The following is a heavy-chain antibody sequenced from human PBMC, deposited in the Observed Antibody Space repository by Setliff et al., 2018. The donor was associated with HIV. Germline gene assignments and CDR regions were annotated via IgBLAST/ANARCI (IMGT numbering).Heavy chain of an antibody. Sequence: KTSETLSLTCAVYGGSFSGYYWSWIRQSPGLGLEWIGDITQSGSTTYNPSLKSRVIISVDTSKNQFSLKMFSVTAADTAVYFCARTRALQSDNWNPFDGWGQGTVVTVSS. CDR1: GGSFSGYY. CDR3: ARTRALQSDNWNPFDG. V-gene: IGHV4-34*01. D-gene: IGHD1-1*01. CDR2: ITQSGST. J-gene: IGHJ4*02.